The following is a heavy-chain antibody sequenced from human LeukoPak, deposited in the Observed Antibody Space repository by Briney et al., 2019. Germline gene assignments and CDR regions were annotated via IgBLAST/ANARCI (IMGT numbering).Heavy chain of an antibody. J-gene: IGHJ4*02. Sequence: GGSLRLSCAASGFTVSSNYMTWVRQAPGKGLEWVSVIYSGGSTYYADSVKGRFTISRDNSKYTLYLQMNSLRPEDTAVYYCARVYGVNFDYWGQGTLVTVSS. CDR2: IYSGGST. CDR3: ARVYGVNFDY. CDR1: GFTVSSNY. D-gene: IGHD4-17*01. V-gene: IGHV3-53*01.